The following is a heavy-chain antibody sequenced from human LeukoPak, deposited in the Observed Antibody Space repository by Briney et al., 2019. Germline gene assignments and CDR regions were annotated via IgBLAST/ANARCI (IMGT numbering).Heavy chain of an antibody. CDR3: ARGRRGNYFQDY. J-gene: IGHJ4*02. D-gene: IGHD1-26*01. CDR1: GAFIRSDTYY. CDR2: LWSGTTT. Sequence: SETLSLTCTVSGAFIRSDTYYWAWTRQPPGKWLEWIGSLWSGTTTYYNPSLTSRVTIAVDTSKNQFSLILPSVTAADTAVYYCARGRRGNYFQDYWGQGTLVTVSS. V-gene: IGHV4-39*07.